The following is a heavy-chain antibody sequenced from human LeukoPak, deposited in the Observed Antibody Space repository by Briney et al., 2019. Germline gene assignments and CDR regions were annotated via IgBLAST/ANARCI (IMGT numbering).Heavy chain of an antibody. J-gene: IGHJ5*02. V-gene: IGHV4-59*01. D-gene: IGHD6-13*01. CDR2: IYYTGST. Sequence: SETLSLTCTVSGGSISSYYWSWIRQPPGKGLEWIGYIYYTGSTNYNPSLRSRVTISVDTSKNQLSLKLTSVTPADTAAYYCARKAAAGIPPLYNWFDPWGQGTLVTVSA. CDR3: ARKAAAGIPPLYNWFDP. CDR1: GGSISSYY.